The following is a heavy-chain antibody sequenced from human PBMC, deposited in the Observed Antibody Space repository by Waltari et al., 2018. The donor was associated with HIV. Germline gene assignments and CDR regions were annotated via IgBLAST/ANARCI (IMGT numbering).Heavy chain of an antibody. CDR1: GGSISSGSYS. V-gene: IGHV4-61*02. D-gene: IGHD6-19*01. CDR3: ARVSLAGWFDP. CDR2: VYTSGTT. J-gene: IGHJ5*02. Sequence: QVQLQESGPGLVKPSQTLSLTCTVSGGSISSGSYSWSWIRQPAGKGLEWIGRVYTSGTTNYNPSLKSRVTISVDPSKNQISLKMRSVTAADTAVYYCARVSLAGWFDPWGQGTLVTVSS.